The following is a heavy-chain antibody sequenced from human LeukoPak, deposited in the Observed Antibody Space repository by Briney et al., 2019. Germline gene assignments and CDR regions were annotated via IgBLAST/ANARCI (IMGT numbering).Heavy chain of an antibody. J-gene: IGHJ6*02. D-gene: IGHD3-22*01. V-gene: IGHV3-74*01. CDR2: IKKDGSDT. CDR3: ATDMGDDTSGSYRFGLDV. Sequence: GGSLRLSCAASGFTFSSHWMYWVRQVQGKGLVWVSRIKKDGSDTTYADSVKGRFTISRDNAKNTLYLQMNSLRAEDTAVYYCATDMGDDTSGSYRFGLDVWGLGTTVTVSS. CDR1: GFTFSSHW.